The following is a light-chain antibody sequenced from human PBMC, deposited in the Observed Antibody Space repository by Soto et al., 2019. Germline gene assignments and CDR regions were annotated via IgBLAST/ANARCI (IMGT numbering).Light chain of an antibody. J-gene: IGLJ2*01. Sequence: QSVLTQPPSVSGAPGQRVTISCTGSSSNIGAGFDVHWYQQFPGTAPKLLIYGDNNRPSGVPDRFSGSKSDTSASLTISGLQAEDEADYYCQSLWIFGGGTKSPS. CDR1: SSNIGAGFD. CDR3: QSLWI. CDR2: GDN. V-gene: IGLV1-40*01.